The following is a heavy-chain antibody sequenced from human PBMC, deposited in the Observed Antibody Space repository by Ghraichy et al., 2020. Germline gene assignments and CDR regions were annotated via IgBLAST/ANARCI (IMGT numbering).Heavy chain of an antibody. Sequence: GGSLRLSCAASGFTFSNYAMTWVRQAPGQGLEWVSIISVSGDSTYSADSVKGRLTISRDNSKNTLYLQMNSLRAEDTAVYYCAKGVSGGKAGRHPSFDHWSQGTLVTGSS. D-gene: IGHD6-6*01. CDR2: ISVSGDST. V-gene: IGHV3-23*01. CDR1: GFTFSNYA. J-gene: IGHJ4*02. CDR3: AKGVSGGKAGRHPSFDH.